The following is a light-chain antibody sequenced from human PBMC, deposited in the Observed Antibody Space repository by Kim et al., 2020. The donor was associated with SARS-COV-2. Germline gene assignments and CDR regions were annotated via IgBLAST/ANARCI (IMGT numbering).Light chain of an antibody. CDR1: QSVRYY. CDR2: DVS. CDR3: QQYNHYPVT. V-gene: IGKV1-5*01. Sequence: SASVGDRVTITCRASQSVRYYLAWYQQKPGRAPKLLVSDVSDLQSGVPSRFSGSGSGTEFTLTISSLQPDDFATYYCQQYNHYPVTFGQGTKLEI. J-gene: IGKJ2*01.